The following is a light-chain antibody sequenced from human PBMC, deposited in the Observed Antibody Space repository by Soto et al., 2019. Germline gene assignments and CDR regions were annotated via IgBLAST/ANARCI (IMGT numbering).Light chain of an antibody. CDR2: YDD. CDR3: AVWDDSLNGVV. J-gene: IGLJ2*01. V-gene: IGLV1-36*01. Sequence: QSVLTQPPSVSEAPRQRVSISCSGTYSNIGNNAVNWYQHVPGKAPKLLIYYDDLVPSGVSDRFSGSKSGTSASLAISGLQSEDEADYYCAVWDDSLNGVVFGGGTQLTVL. CDR1: YSNIGNNA.